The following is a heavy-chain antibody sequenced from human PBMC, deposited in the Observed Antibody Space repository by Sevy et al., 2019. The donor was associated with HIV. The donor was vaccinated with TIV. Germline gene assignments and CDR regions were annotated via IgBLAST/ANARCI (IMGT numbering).Heavy chain of an antibody. J-gene: IGHJ1*01. CDR3: ARVVVNGYCSSTISQSYFQH. V-gene: IGHV4-31*03. D-gene: IGHD2-2*01. CDR2: IYYSGIT. CDR1: GGSISSGGYY. Sequence: SETLSLTCTVSGGSISSGGYYWSWIRQHPGKGLEWTGYIYYSGITYYNPSLKSRFTISVDTPKNQFSLMLSTVTAADTAVYYCARVVVNGYCSSTISQSYFQHWGQGTLVTVSS.